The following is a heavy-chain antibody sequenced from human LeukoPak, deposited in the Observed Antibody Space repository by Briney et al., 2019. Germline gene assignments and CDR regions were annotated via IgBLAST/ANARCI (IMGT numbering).Heavy chain of an antibody. Sequence: GGSLRLSCAASGFPFSSYAMSWVRQAPGKGLEWVSAISGSGGSTYYADSVKGRFTISRDNSKNTLYLQMNSLRAEDTAVYYCAKDRMIVVAIYYFDCWGQGTLVTVSS. D-gene: IGHD3-22*01. CDR3: AKDRMIVVAIYYFDC. V-gene: IGHV3-23*01. CDR2: ISGSGGST. CDR1: GFPFSSYA. J-gene: IGHJ4*02.